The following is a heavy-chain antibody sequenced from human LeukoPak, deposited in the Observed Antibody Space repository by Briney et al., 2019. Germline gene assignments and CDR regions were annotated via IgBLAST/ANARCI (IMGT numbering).Heavy chain of an antibody. V-gene: IGHV3-30-3*01. CDR2: ISYDGSNK. CDR1: GFTFSSYA. J-gene: IGHJ4*02. Sequence: GGSLRLSCAASGFTFSSYAMHWVRQAPGKGLEWVAVISYDGSNKYYADSVKGRFTISRDNAKNSLYLQMNSLRAEDTAVYYCARGYYYDSSGVSSGYYFDYWGQGTLVTVSS. CDR3: ARGYYYDSSGVSSGYYFDY. D-gene: IGHD3-22*01.